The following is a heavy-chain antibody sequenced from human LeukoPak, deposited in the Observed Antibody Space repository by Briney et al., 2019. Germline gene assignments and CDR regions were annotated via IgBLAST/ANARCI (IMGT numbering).Heavy chain of an antibody. CDR1: GFTFSSYG. V-gene: IGHV3-30*02. Sequence: GGSLRLSCAASGFTFSSYGMHWVRQAPGKGLEWVAFIRYDGSNKYYADSVKGRFTISRDNSKNTLYLQMNSLRAEDTAVYYCAKGVGIGTTYLPGFAFDVWGQGTTVTVSS. CDR3: AKGVGIGTTYLPGFAFDV. CDR2: IRYDGSNK. J-gene: IGHJ3*01. D-gene: IGHD1-14*01.